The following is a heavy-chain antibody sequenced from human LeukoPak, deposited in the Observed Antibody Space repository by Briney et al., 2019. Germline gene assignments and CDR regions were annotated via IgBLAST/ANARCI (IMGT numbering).Heavy chain of an antibody. D-gene: IGHD2/OR15-2a*01. J-gene: IGHJ2*01. CDR2: ISAYKGNT. V-gene: IGHV1-18*01. CDR1: GYTFINYG. CDR3: ARVSTNSRVAGYDPQWYFDL. Sequence: ASVKVSCKASGYTFINYGFTWVRQAPGQGLEWMGWISAYKGNTNYLQKFQGRVTMTTDTSTNTAYMELRSLRSDDTAVYYCARVSTNSRVAGYDPQWYFDLWGRGTLVTVSS.